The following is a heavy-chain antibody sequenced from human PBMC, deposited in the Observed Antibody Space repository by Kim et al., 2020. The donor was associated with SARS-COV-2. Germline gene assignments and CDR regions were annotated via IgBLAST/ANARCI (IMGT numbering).Heavy chain of an antibody. CDR2: IYPGDSDT. J-gene: IGHJ6*02. Sequence: GESLKISCKGSGYSFTSYWIGWVRQMPGKGLEWMGIIYPGDSDTRYSPSFQGQVTISADKSISTAYLQWSSLKASDTAMYYCARQGEQLVHYYYYGMDVWGQGTTVTVSS. V-gene: IGHV5-51*01. CDR3: ARQGEQLVHYYYYGMDV. D-gene: IGHD6-6*01. CDR1: GYSFTSYW.